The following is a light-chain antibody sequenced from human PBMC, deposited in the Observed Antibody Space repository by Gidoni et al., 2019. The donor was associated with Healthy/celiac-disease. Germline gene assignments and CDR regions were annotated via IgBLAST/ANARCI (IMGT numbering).Light chain of an antibody. CDR2: GAS. J-gene: IGKJ1*01. Sequence: ETVMTQSPPTLSVSPGERATLSCRASQSVSSNLAWYQQKPGQAPRHLIYGASTRATGIPARFSGSGSWTEFTLTISSLQSEDFAVYYCQQYNNWPTWTFGQGTKVEIK. CDR3: QQYNNWPTWT. V-gene: IGKV3D-15*01. CDR1: QSVSSN.